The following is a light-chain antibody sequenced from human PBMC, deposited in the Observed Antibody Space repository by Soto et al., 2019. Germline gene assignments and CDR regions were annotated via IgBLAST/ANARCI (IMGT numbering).Light chain of an antibody. CDR3: AAWDGSLNGWV. CDR2: SND. CDR1: SSSIGSNT. J-gene: IGLJ3*02. V-gene: IGLV1-44*01. Sequence: QSVLTQAPSASGTPGQRVTISCSGSSSSIGSNTVSWYQQVPGMAPKLLIYSNDQRPSGVPDRFSGSKSGTSASLAIGGLQSEDEADYYCAAWDGSLNGWVFGGGTKLTVL.